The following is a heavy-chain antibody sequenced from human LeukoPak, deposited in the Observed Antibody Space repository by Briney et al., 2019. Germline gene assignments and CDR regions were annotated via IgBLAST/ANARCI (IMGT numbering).Heavy chain of an antibody. J-gene: IGHJ5*02. CDR3: ASEDVDIVATIGKNWFDP. V-gene: IGHV1-46*01. Sequence: ASVKVSCKASGYTFTSYYIHWVRQAPGQGLEWMGIINPSGGGTSYAQKFLGRVTMTRDTSTSTAYMELSSLRSEDTAVYYCASEDVDIVATIGKNWFDPWGQGTLVTVSS. D-gene: IGHD5-12*01. CDR1: GYTFTSYY. CDR2: INPSGGGT.